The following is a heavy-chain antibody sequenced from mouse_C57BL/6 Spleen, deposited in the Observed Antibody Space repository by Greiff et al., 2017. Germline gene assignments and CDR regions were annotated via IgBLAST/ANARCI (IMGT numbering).Heavy chain of an antibody. J-gene: IGHJ2*01. Sequence: VKLQESGAELVKPGASVKLSCKASGYTFTSYWMHWVKQRPGQGLEWIGMIHPNSGSTNYNEKFKSKATLTVDKSSSTAYMQLSSLTSEDSAVYYCATRDGSSHYWGQGTTLTVSS. CDR3: ATRDGSSHY. CDR2: IHPNSGST. CDR1: GYTFTSYW. V-gene: IGHV1-64*01. D-gene: IGHD1-1*01.